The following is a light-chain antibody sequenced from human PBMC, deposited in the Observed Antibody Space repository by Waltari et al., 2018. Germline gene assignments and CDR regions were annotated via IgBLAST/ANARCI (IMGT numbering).Light chain of an antibody. Sequence: QSVLTQPPSVSGAPGQRVTISCTGSSPNIGARYAVQWYQQLPGTAPKLLIFGSSNRPSGVPDRFSGSKSGTSASLAITGLQAEDEADYYCHSYDSSLSGSVFGGGTKLTVL. J-gene: IGLJ2*01. CDR1: SPNIGARYA. CDR2: GSS. V-gene: IGLV1-40*01. CDR3: HSYDSSLSGSV.